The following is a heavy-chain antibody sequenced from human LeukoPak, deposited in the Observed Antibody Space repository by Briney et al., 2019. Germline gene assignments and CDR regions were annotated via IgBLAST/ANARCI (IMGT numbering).Heavy chain of an antibody. D-gene: IGHD2/OR15-2a*01. CDR2: ISHGGTNQ. Sequence: GRSLRLSCAASGFTFSNYGMHWVRQAPGKGLEWVAFISHGGTNQYYVDSVKGRFTISRDNYNNRLDLQMNSLRPEDTAVYYCARDSRPYSNDFDYWGQGTLVTVSS. J-gene: IGHJ4*02. CDR3: ARDSRPYSNDFDY. CDR1: GFTFSNYG. V-gene: IGHV3-30*13.